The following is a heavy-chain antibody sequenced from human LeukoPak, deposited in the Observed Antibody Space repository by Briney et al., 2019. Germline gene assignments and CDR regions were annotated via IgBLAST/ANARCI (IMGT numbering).Heavy chain of an antibody. CDR2: ISGSGGTT. J-gene: IGHJ4*02. Sequence: SGGSLRLSCAVSGFIFSNYALTWVRQAPGKGLEWVSAISGSGGTTYYADSVKGRFTISRDNSKNTLYLQMNSLRAEDTAIYYCTRVGYIDEGIDYWGQGTLVTVSS. D-gene: IGHD5-24*01. CDR1: GFIFSNYA. V-gene: IGHV3-23*01. CDR3: TRVGYIDEGIDY.